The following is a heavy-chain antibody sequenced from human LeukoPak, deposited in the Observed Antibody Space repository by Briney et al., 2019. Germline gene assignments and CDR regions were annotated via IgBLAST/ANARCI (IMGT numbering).Heavy chain of an antibody. D-gene: IGHD1-14*01. CDR2: INQGGRDK. J-gene: IGHJ4*02. CDR3: TRDRSRAEDD. V-gene: IGHV3-7*01. CDR1: GFTFSGHW. Sequence: GGSLRLSCAASGFTFSGHWMSWCRQAPGEGVEWVAKINQGGRDKYYVESLKGRFTISIDNANNLLYLQMNSLRGEDTAVYYCTRDRSRAEDDWGQGTMVTVSS.